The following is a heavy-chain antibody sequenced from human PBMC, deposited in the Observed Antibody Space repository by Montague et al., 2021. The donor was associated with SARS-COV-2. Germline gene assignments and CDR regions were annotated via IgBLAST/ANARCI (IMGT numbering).Heavy chain of an antibody. D-gene: IGHD1-26*01. CDR3: ASDTLRGSYYADAFDI. Sequence: SLRLSCAASGFTFSSYGMHWVRQAPGKGLEWVSVIWYAGSNTYYADSVKGRFTISRDNSKNTLYLQMNSPRAEDTAVYYCASDTLRGSYYADAFDIWGQGTMVTVSS. CDR2: IWYAGSNT. CDR1: GFTFSSYG. J-gene: IGHJ3*02. V-gene: IGHV3-33*01.